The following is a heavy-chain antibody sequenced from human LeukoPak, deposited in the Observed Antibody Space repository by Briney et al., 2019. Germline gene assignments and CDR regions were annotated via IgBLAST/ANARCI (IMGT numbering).Heavy chain of an antibody. CDR1: GGSISGYY. D-gene: IGHD2-15*01. CDR2: IYHSGST. J-gene: IGHJ4*02. CDR3: ARKDLGAFDY. Sequence: PSETLSLTCSVSGGSISGYYWSWSRQPPGKGLEWIGYIYHSGSTYYNPSLKSRVTISVDRSKNQFSLKLSSVTAADTAVYYCARKDLGAFDYWGQGTLVTVSS. V-gene: IGHV4-59*12.